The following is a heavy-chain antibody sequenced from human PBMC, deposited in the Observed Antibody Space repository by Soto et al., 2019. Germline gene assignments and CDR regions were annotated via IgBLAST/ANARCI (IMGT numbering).Heavy chain of an antibody. Sequence: GGSLRLSCAASGFTFSSYSMNWVRQAPGKGLEWVSSISSSSSYIYYADSVKGRFTISRDNAKNSLYLQMNSLRAEDTAVYYCASSPYCSGGSCRGKQSNYYGMDVWGQGTTVTVSS. CDR1: GFTFSSYS. D-gene: IGHD2-15*01. CDR3: ASSPYCSGGSCRGKQSNYYGMDV. CDR2: ISSSSSYI. V-gene: IGHV3-21*01. J-gene: IGHJ6*01.